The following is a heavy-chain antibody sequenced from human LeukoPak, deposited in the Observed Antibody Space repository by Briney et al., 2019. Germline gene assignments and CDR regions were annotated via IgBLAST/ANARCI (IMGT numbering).Heavy chain of an antibody. Sequence: SETLSLTCTVPGGSISSYYWSWIRQPPGKGLEWIGYIYYSGSTNYNPSLKSRVTISVDTSKNQFSLKLSSVTAADTAVYYCARSVEGYCSGGSCYSYYYYMDVWGKGTTVTVSS. J-gene: IGHJ6*03. CDR1: GGSISSYY. CDR3: ARSVEGYCSGGSCYSYYYYMDV. D-gene: IGHD2-15*01. V-gene: IGHV4-59*01. CDR2: IYYSGST.